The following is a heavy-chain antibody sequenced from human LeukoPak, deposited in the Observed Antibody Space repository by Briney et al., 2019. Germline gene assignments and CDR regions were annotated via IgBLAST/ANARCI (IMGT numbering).Heavy chain of an antibody. CDR2: IYYSGST. J-gene: IGHJ5*02. D-gene: IGHD3-3*01. CDR3: ARGTYYDFWSGYRNWFDP. V-gene: IGHV4-59*01. Sequence: PSETLSLTCTVSGGSISSYYWSWIRQPPGKGLEWIGYIYYSGSTNYNPSLKSRVTISVDTSKNQFSLKLSSVTAVDTAVYYCARGTYYDFWSGYRNWFDPWGQGTLVTVSS. CDR1: GGSISSYY.